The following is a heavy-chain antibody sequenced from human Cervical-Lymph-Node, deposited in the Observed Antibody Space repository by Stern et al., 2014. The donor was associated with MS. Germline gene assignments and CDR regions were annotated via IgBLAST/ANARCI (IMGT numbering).Heavy chain of an antibody. Sequence: VQLVESGAEVKTPGASVKVSCKASGYTFSAYYMHWVRQAPGQGLEWMGWINPKSGGTNYVQRLQGRVTMTRDTSISTAYMELRGLRSDDTAVYYCACLYSSTWSSYFDYWGKGTLVTVSS. CDR3: ACLYSSTWSSYFDY. CDR1: GYTFSAYY. D-gene: IGHD6-13*01. J-gene: IGHJ4*02. V-gene: IGHV1-2*02. CDR2: INPKSGGT.